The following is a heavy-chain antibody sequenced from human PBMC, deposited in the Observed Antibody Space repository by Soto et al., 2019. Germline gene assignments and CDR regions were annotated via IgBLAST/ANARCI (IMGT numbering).Heavy chain of an antibody. V-gene: IGHV1-46*01. D-gene: IGHD6-13*01. CDR2: INPSGGST. J-gene: IGHJ5*02. CDR1: GYTFTIYY. CDR3: ARDLSAAGLGNWFDH. Sequence: ASVKVACKTSGYTFTIYYMHWVRQAPGQGLEWMGIINPSGGSTSYAQKFQGRVTMTRDTSTSTVYMELSSLRSEDTAVYYCARDLSAAGLGNWFDHWGQGTLVTVSS.